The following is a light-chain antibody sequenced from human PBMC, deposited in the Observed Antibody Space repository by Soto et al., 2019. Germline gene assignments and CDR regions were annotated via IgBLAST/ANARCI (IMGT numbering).Light chain of an antibody. J-gene: IGKJ3*01. CDR2: GAS. CDR3: QQYTTSPFT. V-gene: IGKV3-20*01. Sequence: EIVLTQSPGTLSLSPGERGTLYCRASQSVGSNYLAWYQQKPGQAPRVLIYGASSRATGIPDRFSGSGSGADFTLTISRLEPEDFAVYYCQQYTTSPFTFGPGTKVDIK. CDR1: QSVGSNY.